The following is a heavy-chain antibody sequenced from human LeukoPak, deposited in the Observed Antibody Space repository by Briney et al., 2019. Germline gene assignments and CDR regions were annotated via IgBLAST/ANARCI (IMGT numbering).Heavy chain of an antibody. D-gene: IGHD1-26*01. Sequence: ASVKVSRKATGDTFTSYYMHWVRQAPGQGLEWMGIINPSGSSTTYAQQFQGRITMTRDTSTSTVYMELSSLKSDDTAVYYCARDRVVGATGFDYWGQGTLVTVSS. CDR1: GDTFTSYY. CDR2: INPSGSST. CDR3: ARDRVVGATGFDY. J-gene: IGHJ4*02. V-gene: IGHV1-46*01.